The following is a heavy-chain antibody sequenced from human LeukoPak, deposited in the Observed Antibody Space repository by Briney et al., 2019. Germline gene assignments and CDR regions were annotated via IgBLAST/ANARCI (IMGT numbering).Heavy chain of an antibody. D-gene: IGHD2-15*01. Sequence: GSLRLSCAASWFTFSRYAMSWVRPASGEGLGWVSAFSGSGGSTYYADSVKGRFTISRDNSKNTLYLQMNSLRAEDTAVYYCAKAHIVVVVAATAFDYWGQGTLVTVSS. V-gene: IGHV3-23*01. CDR3: AKAHIVVVVAATAFDY. J-gene: IGHJ4*02. CDR2: FSGSGGST. CDR1: WFTFSRYA.